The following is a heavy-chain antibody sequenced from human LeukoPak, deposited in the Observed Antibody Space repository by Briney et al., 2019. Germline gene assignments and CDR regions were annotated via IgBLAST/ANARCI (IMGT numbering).Heavy chain of an antibody. Sequence: PGGALRLSCAASGFTFSRNWMSWARQVPGKGLEWVANIKQDGSEKYYVDSVKGRFTISRDNARNSLYLQMNSLRAADTAVYYCARHFGVVTKGVYYYYYGMDVWGQGATVTVSS. CDR1: GFTFSRNW. CDR2: IKQDGSEK. V-gene: IGHV3-7*02. D-gene: IGHD3-3*01. CDR3: ARHFGVVTKGVYYYYYGMDV. J-gene: IGHJ6*02.